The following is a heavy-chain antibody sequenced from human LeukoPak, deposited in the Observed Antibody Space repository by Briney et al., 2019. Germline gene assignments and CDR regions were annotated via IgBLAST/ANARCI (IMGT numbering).Heavy chain of an antibody. D-gene: IGHD3-10*01. Sequence: GGSLRLSCAASGFTFSSYAMSWVRQAPGKGLEWVSAISGSGGSTYYADSVKGRFTIPRDNSKNTLYLQMNSLRAEDTAVYYCANSYYYGSGSYSPDYWGQGTLVTVSS. CDR1: GFTFSSYA. CDR3: ANSYYYGSGSYSPDY. J-gene: IGHJ4*02. CDR2: ISGSGGST. V-gene: IGHV3-23*01.